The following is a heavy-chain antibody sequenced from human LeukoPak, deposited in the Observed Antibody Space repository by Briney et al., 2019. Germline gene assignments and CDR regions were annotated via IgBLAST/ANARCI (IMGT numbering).Heavy chain of an antibody. CDR1: GGSISSSSYY. V-gene: IGHV4-39*01. D-gene: IGHD1-26*01. Sequence: SETLSLTCTVFGGSISSSSYYWGWIRQPPGKGLQWIGTVYYNGATQYNPSLKSRVTVSVDTSKNQFSLKLTSVTAADTAVYYCAREDRVGATTGSDHWGQGTLVTVSS. J-gene: IGHJ4*02. CDR2: VYYNGAT. CDR3: AREDRVGATTGSDH.